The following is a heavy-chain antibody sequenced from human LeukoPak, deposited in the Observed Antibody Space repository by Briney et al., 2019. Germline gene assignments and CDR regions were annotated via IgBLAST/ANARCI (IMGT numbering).Heavy chain of an antibody. CDR2: ISADGGST. V-gene: IGHV3-23*01. CDR3: ARDRGYYHDTFDM. D-gene: IGHD3-22*01. J-gene: IGHJ3*02. CDR1: GFTFSSYA. Sequence: GGSLRLSCAASGFTFSSYAMSWVRQAPGKGLEWVSVISADGGSTYYADSVKGRFTISRDNSKNTLFLQMNSLRGEDTAVYYCARDRGYYHDTFDMWGQGTMVSVSS.